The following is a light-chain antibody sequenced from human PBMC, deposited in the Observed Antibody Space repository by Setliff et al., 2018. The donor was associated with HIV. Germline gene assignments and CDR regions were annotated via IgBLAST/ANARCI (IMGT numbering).Light chain of an antibody. Sequence: QSVLTQPPSVSGTPGQRVTISCTGSSSNFGAGYDVHWYQRLPGTAPKLLISGNNNRPSGVPDRFSGSKSGTSASLAIAGLQAEDEADYYCQSYDSSLSAYVFGTGTKVTVL. V-gene: IGLV1-40*01. CDR2: GNN. J-gene: IGLJ1*01. CDR3: QSYDSSLSAYV. CDR1: SSNFGAGYD.